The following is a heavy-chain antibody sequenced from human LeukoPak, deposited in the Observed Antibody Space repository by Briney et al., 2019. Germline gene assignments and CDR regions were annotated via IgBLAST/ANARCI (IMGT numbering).Heavy chain of an antibody. CDR1: GGSISSSSYY. CDR2: IYYSGST. V-gene: IGHV4-39*01. CDR3: AAEGGVGYIVATRSFDY. J-gene: IGHJ4*02. Sequence: SETLSLTCTVSGGSISSSSYYWGWIRQPPGKGLEWIANIYYSGSTYLNPSLKSRVTISIDTSKNQFSLKLTSVTAADTAVYYCAAEGGVGYIVATRSFDYWGQGTLVTVSS. D-gene: IGHD5-12*01.